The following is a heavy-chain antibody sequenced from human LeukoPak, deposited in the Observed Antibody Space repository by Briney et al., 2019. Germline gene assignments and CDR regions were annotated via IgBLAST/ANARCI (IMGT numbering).Heavy chain of an antibody. Sequence: ASVKVSCKASGYTFSGYYMHWVRQAPGQGLEWMGWINPKSGGTNEAQKFHDRVAMTRDTSIRTAYMEVSRLRSDDTAVYYCARSPDILTGENFDYWGQGTLVTVSS. V-gene: IGHV1-2*02. CDR1: GYTFSGYY. D-gene: IGHD3-9*01. CDR2: INPKSGGT. J-gene: IGHJ4*02. CDR3: ARSPDILTGENFDY.